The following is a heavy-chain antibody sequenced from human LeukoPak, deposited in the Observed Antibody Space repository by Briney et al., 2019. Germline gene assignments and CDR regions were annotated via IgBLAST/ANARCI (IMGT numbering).Heavy chain of an antibody. V-gene: IGHV1-18*01. Sequence: GASVKVSCKASGYTFTSHGISWVRQAPGQGREWMGWISAYNGDKKYAQNLQGRVTLTTYTLTTTAYLELRSLTSDDTAVYYCARDPGPTVYWGQGTLVTVSS. J-gene: IGHJ4*02. CDR1: GYTFTSHG. CDR2: ISAYNGDK. CDR3: ARDPGPTVY.